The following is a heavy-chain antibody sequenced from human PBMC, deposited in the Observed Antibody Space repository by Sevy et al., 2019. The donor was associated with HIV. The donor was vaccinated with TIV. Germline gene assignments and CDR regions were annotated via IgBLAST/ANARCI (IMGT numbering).Heavy chain of an antibody. D-gene: IGHD2-2*01. J-gene: IGHJ3*02. CDR1: GFTFDDYA. V-gene: IGHV3-9*01. Sequence: SLRLSCAASGFTFDDYAMHWVRQAPGKGLEWVSGISWNSGSIGYADSVKGRFTISRDNAKNSLYLQMNSLRAEDTALYYCAKSYCSSTSCYFRAAFDIWGQGTMVTVSS. CDR3: AKSYCSSTSCYFRAAFDI. CDR2: ISWNSGSI.